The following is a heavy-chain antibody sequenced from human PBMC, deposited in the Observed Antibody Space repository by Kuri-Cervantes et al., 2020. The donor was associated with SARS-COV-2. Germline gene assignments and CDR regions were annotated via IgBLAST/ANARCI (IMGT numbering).Heavy chain of an antibody. D-gene: IGHD3-3*01. CDR3: ARIRHYDFWSGFDP. Sequence: SGPTLVQPQQTLTLTCTCSGFSLSTSGMCVSWIRQPPGKALEWLALIDWDDDKYYGPSLKTRLTISKDTSENQVVLTMTTMDPVDTATYYCARIRHYDFWSGFDPWGQGTLVTVSS. CDR1: GFSLSTSGMC. V-gene: IGHV2-70*01. CDR2: IDWDDDK. J-gene: IGHJ5*02.